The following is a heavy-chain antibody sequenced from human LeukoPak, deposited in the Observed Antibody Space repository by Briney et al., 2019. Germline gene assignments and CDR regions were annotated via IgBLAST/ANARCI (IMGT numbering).Heavy chain of an antibody. Sequence: GGSLRLSCAASGFTFSSYGMHWVRQAPGKGLEWVAFIRYDGSNKYYADSVKGRFTISRDNSKNTLYLQMISLRAEDTAVYYCARGGGGSGNDAFDIWGQGTMVTVSS. D-gene: IGHD2-15*01. CDR3: ARGGGGSGNDAFDI. J-gene: IGHJ3*02. V-gene: IGHV3-30*02. CDR2: IRYDGSNK. CDR1: GFTFSSYG.